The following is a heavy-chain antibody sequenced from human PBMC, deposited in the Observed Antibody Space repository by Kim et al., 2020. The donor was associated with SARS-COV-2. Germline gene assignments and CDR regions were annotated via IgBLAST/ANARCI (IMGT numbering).Heavy chain of an antibody. CDR2: ISTYNGNT. CDR3: ARDLMRDSSWYHWFDP. CDR1: GYTFTTYG. D-gene: IGHD6-13*01. J-gene: IGHJ5*02. V-gene: IGHV1-18*01. Sequence: ASVKVSCKASGYTFTTYGISWVRQAPGQGLEWMGWISTYNGNTNYAKKLQGRRTMTTDTSTTTAYMELRSLRSDDTAVFFCARDLMRDSSWYHWFDPWGQVTLVTVSS.